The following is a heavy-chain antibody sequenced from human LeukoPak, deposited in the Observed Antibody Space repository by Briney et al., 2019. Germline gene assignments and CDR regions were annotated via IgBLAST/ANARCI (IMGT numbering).Heavy chain of an antibody. CDR1: GGSISSYY. V-gene: IGHV4-59*01. CDR2: IYYSGST. Sequence: SETLSLTCTVSGGSISSYYWSWIRQPPGKGLEWIGYIYYSGSTNYNPSLKSRVTISVDTSKNQFSLKLSSVTAADTAVYHCARGITGTIVDPWGQGTLVTVSS. D-gene: IGHD1-20*01. CDR3: ARGITGTIVDP. J-gene: IGHJ5*02.